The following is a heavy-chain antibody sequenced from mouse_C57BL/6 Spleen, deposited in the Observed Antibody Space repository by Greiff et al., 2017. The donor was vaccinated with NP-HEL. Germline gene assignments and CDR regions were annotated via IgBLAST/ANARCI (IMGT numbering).Heavy chain of an antibody. Sequence: VQLVESGAELARPGASVKLSCKASGYTFTSYGISWVKQRTGQGLEWIGEIYPRSGNTYYNEKFKGKATLTADKSSSTAYMELRSLTSEDSAVYFCARMAVTTVVAKGYAMDYWGQGTSVTVSS. CDR1: GYTFTSYG. CDR2: IYPRSGNT. D-gene: IGHD1-1*01. V-gene: IGHV1-81*01. J-gene: IGHJ4*01. CDR3: ARMAVTTVVAKGYAMDY.